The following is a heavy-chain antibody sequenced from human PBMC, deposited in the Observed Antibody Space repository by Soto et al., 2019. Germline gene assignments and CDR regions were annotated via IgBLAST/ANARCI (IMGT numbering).Heavy chain of an antibody. J-gene: IGHJ4*02. CDR3: ARGHGSWTGYYFDY. V-gene: IGHV1-69*13. D-gene: IGHD6-13*01. CDR2: IIPIFGTA. CDR1: GGTFSSYS. Sequence: SVKVSCKASGGTFSSYSISWVRQAPGQGLEWMGGIIPIFGTANYAQKFQGRVTITADESTSTAYMELSSLRSEDTAVYYCARGHGSWTGYYFDYWGQGTLVTVSS.